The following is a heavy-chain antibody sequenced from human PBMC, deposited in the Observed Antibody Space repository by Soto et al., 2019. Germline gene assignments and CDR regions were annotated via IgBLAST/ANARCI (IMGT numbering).Heavy chain of an antibody. Sequence: GSSVKVSCKASGYTFTSYYMHWVRQAPGQGLEWMGIINPSGGSTSYAQKFQGRVTMTRDTSTSTVYMELSSLRSEDTAVYYCARDRLTLKQWLGFDYWGQGTLVSVSS. J-gene: IGHJ4*02. CDR2: INPSGGST. CDR1: GYTFTSYY. V-gene: IGHV1-46*01. D-gene: IGHD6-19*01. CDR3: ARDRLTLKQWLGFDY.